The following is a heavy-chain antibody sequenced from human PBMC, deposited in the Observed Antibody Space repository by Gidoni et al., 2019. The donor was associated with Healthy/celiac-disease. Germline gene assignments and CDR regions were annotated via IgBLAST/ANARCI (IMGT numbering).Heavy chain of an antibody. CDR1: GFTFSSYG. V-gene: IGHV3-30*18. CDR3: AKGGGFLEWLYFDY. Sequence: VQLVESGGGVVPPVRSLRLSCAAYGFTFSSYGMHWVRQAPGKGLEWVAVTSYDGSNKYYADSVKGRFTISRDNSKNTLYLQMNSLRAEDTAVYYCAKGGGFLEWLYFDYWGQGTLVTVSS. J-gene: IGHJ4*02. CDR2: TSYDGSNK. D-gene: IGHD3-3*01.